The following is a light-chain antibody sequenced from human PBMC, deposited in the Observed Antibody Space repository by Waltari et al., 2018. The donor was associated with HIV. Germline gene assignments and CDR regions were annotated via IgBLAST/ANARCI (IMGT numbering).Light chain of an antibody. Sequence: QSALTQPASVSGSPGQSITLSCTGTSSDVGGYNYVSWYQQHPGKAPKLKIYEVSNRPSGVSNRFAGSKSGDTAARTIYGLQAEDEADYYCSSYTSSSTLVFGGGTERTVL. V-gene: IGLV2-14*01. CDR1: SSDVGGYNY. CDR3: SSYTSSSTLV. J-gene: IGLJ2*01. CDR2: EVS.